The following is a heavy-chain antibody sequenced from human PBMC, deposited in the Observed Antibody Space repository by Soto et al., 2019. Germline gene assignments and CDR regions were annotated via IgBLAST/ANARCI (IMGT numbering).Heavy chain of an antibody. D-gene: IGHD2-15*01. CDR1: GASIVSSNLY. CDR3: ARLSAGSWFDP. J-gene: IGHJ5*02. Sequence: SETLSLTCTVSGASIVSSNLYWGWVRQPPGKGPEWIGSIYESGSTYYNPSLQSRVTISVDTSKNQFSLKQTSVTAADTAVYYCARLSAGSWFDPWGQGTLVTVSS. V-gene: IGHV4-39*07. CDR2: IYESGST.